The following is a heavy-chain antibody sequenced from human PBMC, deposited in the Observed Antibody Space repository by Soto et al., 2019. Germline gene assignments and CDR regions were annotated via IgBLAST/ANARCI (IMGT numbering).Heavy chain of an antibody. CDR2: VYYTGTT. CDR1: GGSISSYF. J-gene: IGHJ4*02. D-gene: IGHD6-13*01. V-gene: IGHV4-59*01. Sequence: SETLSLTCTVSGGSISSYFYTWVRQPPGKGLEWIGSVYYTGTTDYNPSLKSRVTISVDTSKTQFSLNLRSVTAADTAVYYCARDLAAVPRAFDYWGRGTLVTVSS. CDR3: ARDLAAVPRAFDY.